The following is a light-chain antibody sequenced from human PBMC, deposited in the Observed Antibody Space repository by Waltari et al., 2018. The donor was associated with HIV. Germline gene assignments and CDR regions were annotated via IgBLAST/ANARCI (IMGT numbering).Light chain of an antibody. V-gene: IGKV3-20*01. CDR1: QSVSSSY. Sequence: EIVLTQSPGTLSLSPGERATLSCRASQSVSSSYLAWFQQKPGQAPRLLIYGASSRATGIPDRCSGSGSGTDFTLTISRLEPEDFAVYYCQQFGSPWTFGQGTKVEI. J-gene: IGKJ1*01. CDR2: GAS. CDR3: QQFGSPWT.